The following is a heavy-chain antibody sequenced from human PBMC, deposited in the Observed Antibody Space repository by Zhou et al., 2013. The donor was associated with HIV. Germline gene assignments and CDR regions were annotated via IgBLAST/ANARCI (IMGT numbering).Heavy chain of an antibody. CDR2: INPRGGAV. CDR1: DYTFVNYR. D-gene: IGHD6-13*01. CDR3: ARGVRKVIAAAGSDNWFAP. J-gene: IGHJ5*02. V-gene: IGHV1-2*02. Sequence: QGRLKQFGPQVKKPGASVTVSCGAEDYTFVNYRINWVRQAPGKGFEWMGWINPRGGAVNYARRFHDRVSMYRDTSTDTAYMDLRGLTSADTAVYYCARGVRKVIAAAGSDNWFAPWGQGTLVTVSS.